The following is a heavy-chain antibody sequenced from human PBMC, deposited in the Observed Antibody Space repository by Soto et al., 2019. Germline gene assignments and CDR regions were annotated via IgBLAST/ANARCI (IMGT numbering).Heavy chain of an antibody. CDR3: AKDLVGSRRPYYYYSGMDV. Sequence: GFLRLSCGASGVTCVDYGRRWVRQAPGKGLEWVSLISWDGCSTYYADSVKGRFTISRDNSKNSLYLQMNSLRAEDTALYYCAKDLVGSRRPYYYYSGMDVWGQGTTVTVSS. D-gene: IGHD1-26*01. CDR2: ISWDGCST. J-gene: IGHJ6*02. CDR1: GVTCVDYG. V-gene: IGHV3-43D*04.